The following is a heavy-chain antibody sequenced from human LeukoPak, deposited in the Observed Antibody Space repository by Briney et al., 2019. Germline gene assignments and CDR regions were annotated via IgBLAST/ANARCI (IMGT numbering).Heavy chain of an antibody. CDR2: IMPLFGTT. CDR1: RGSYA. Sequence: SVKVSCKASRGSYAISWVRRAPGQGLEWVGGIMPLFGTTNYAQNFEDRVTITADTSTNTVYMEVSSLRSEDTAIYYCARVFRRRHDFSDYGRPYDAFDVWGQGTLVTVSS. V-gene: IGHV1-69*06. J-gene: IGHJ3*01. CDR3: ARVFRRRHDFSDYGRPYDAFDV. D-gene: IGHD4-17*01.